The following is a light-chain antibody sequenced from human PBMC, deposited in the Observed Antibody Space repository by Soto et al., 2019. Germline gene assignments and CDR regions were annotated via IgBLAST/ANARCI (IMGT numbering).Light chain of an antibody. CDR1: SSDVGGYNY. Sequence: SVLTQPASVSGSPGQSIAISCTGASSDVGGYNYVSWYQQHPGKAPRLMIYDVSNRPSGVSDRFSGSKSGNTASLTISGLQAEDEAEYYCSSYTSSSTYVFGTGTQLTVL. CDR3: SSYTSSSTYV. J-gene: IGLJ1*01. V-gene: IGLV2-14*01. CDR2: DVS.